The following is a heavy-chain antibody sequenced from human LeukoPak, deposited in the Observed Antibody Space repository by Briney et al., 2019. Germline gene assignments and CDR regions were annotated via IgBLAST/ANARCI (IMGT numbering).Heavy chain of an antibody. V-gene: IGHV3-7*01. J-gene: IGHJ4*02. CDR1: GFTFSSYW. D-gene: IGHD3-16*02. CDR2: IKEDGREK. CDR3: ARDLSHYDYVWGSYRQLYYFDY. Sequence: GGALRLSCAASGFTFSSYWMSWVRQAPGEGGERVANIKEDGREKNYVDSVKGRFTISRDNAKNSLYLQMNSLRAEDTAVYYCARDLSHYDYVWGSYRQLYYFDYWGQGTLVTVSS.